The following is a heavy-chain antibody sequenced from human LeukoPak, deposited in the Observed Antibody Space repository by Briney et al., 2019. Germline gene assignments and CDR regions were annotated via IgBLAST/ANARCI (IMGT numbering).Heavy chain of an antibody. CDR2: TSSTSNYI. CDR1: GFTFSGYS. D-gene: IGHD6-13*01. J-gene: IGHJ4*02. CDR3: ARDGVLYSSSWHFFDY. Sequence: GESLRLSCAASGFTFSGYSMNWVRQAPGKGLEWVSSTSSTSNYIYYADSVKGRFTISRDNAKNSLYLQMNSLRAEDTAVYYCARDGVLYSSSWHFFDYWGQGTLVTVSS. V-gene: IGHV3-21*01.